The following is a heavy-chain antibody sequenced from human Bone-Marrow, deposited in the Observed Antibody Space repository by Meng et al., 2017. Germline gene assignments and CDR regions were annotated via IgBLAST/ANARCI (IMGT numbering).Heavy chain of an antibody. CDR2: IYYSGST. J-gene: IGHJ5*02. D-gene: IGHD3-3*01. CDR3: ARQGFLEWLLYRGNWFDP. Sequence: QLQLQESGPGLVKPSETLSLICTVSGGPISSSSYYWGWIRQPPGKGLEWIGSIYYSGSTYYNPSLKSRVTISVDTSKNQFSLKLSSVTAADTAVYYCARQGFLEWLLYRGNWFDPWGQGTLVTVSS. CDR1: GGPISSSSYY. V-gene: IGHV4-39*01.